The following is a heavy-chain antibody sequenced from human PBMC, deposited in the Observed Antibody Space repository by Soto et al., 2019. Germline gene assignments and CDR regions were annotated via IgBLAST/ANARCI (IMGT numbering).Heavy chain of an antibody. V-gene: IGHV4-4*02. CDR3: ARARDSSGYYHGYFDY. D-gene: IGHD3-22*01. J-gene: IGHJ4*02. Sequence: SETLSLTCAVSGGSISSSNWWSWVRQPPGKGLEWIGEIYHSGSTNYNPSLKSRVTISVDKSKNQFSLKLSSVTAADTAVYYCARARDSSGYYHGYFDYWGQRTLVTVSS. CDR1: GGSISSSNW. CDR2: IYHSGST.